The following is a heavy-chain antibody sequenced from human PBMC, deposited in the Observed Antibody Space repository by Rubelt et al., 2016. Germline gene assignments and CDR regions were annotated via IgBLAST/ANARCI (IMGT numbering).Heavy chain of an antibody. CDR2: INPNSGGT. CDR3: ARDEDSGCLWFDP. V-gene: IGHV1-2*02. J-gene: IGHJ5*02. Sequence: QVQLVQSGAEVKKPGASVKVSCKASGYTFTGYYMHWVRQAPGQGLEWMGWINPNSGGTNYAQKFQGRVRMTGDTSISAAYMGLGRLGADDTAVYYGARDEDSGCLWFDPWGQGTLVTVSS. CDR1: GYTFTGYY. D-gene: IGHD3-10*01.